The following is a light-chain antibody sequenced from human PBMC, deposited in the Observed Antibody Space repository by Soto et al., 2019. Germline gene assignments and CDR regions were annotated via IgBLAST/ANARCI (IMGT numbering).Light chain of an antibody. CDR1: SSNIGAGYD. V-gene: IGLV1-40*01. Sequence: QSVLTQPPSVSGAPGQRVTISCTESSSNIGAGYDVHWYQQLPGTAPKLLIYGNSNRPSGVPDRFSGSKSGTSASLAITGLQAEDXADYYCQSYDSSLSGWVFGGGTKLTVL. J-gene: IGLJ3*02. CDR3: QSYDSSLSGWV. CDR2: GNS.